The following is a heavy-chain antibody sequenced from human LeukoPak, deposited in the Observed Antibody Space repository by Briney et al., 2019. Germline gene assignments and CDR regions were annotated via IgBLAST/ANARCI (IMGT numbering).Heavy chain of an antibody. V-gene: IGHV1-69*05. CDR3: ASPQGMVDYFDY. J-gene: IGHJ4*02. D-gene: IGHD2-8*01. Sequence: EASVKVSCKASGGTFSSYAISWVRQAPGQGLEWMGGIIPIFGTANYAQKFQGRVTITTDESTSTAYMELSSLRSEDTAVYYCASPQGMVDYFDYWGQGTLVTVSS. CDR2: IIPIFGTA. CDR1: GGTFSSYA.